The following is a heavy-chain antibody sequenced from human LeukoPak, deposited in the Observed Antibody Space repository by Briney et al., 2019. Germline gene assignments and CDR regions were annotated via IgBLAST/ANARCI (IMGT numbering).Heavy chain of an antibody. CDR1: GYTFTGYY. V-gene: IGHV1-2*02. J-gene: IGHJ6*03. Sequence: ASVKVSCKASGYTFTGYYMHWVRQAPGQGLEWMGWINPNSGGTNYAQKFQGRVTMTRDTSISTAYMELSRLRSDDTAVYYCARAPYCSGGSCYFDYYYYYMDVWGKGTTVTVSS. CDR3: ARAPYCSGGSCYFDYYYYYMDV. CDR2: INPNSGGT. D-gene: IGHD2-15*01.